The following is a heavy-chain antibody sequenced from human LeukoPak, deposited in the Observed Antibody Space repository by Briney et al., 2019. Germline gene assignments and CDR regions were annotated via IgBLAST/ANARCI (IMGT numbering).Heavy chain of an antibody. V-gene: IGHV3-43*02. CDR2: ISGDGGST. D-gene: IGHD3-10*01. CDR3: AKAHYGSGTLYYYYGMDV. Sequence: GGSLRLSCAASGFTFDDYAMHWVRQAPGKGLEWVSLISGDGGSTYYADSVKGRFTISRDNSKNSLYLQMNSLRTEDTALYYCAKAHYGSGTLYYYYGMDVWGQGTTVTVSS. CDR1: GFTFDDYA. J-gene: IGHJ6*02.